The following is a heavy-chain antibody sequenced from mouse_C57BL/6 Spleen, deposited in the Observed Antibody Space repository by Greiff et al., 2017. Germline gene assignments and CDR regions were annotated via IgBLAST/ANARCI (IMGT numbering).Heavy chain of an antibody. J-gene: IGHJ4*01. CDR2: IHPNSGST. Sequence: QVQLQQPGAELVKPGASVKLSCKASGYTFTSYWMHWVKQRPGQGLEWIGMIHPNSGSTNYNEKFKSKATLTVDKSSSTAYMQLSSLTSEVSAVYYYARKWSAQATGGDYYAMDYWGQGTSVTVSS. CDR3: ARKWSAQATGGDYYAMDY. V-gene: IGHV1-64*01. D-gene: IGHD3-2*02. CDR1: GYTFTSYW.